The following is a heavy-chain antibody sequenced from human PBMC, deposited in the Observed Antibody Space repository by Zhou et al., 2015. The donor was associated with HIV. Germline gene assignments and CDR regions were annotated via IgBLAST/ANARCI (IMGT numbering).Heavy chain of an antibody. V-gene: IGHV1-69*06. J-gene: IGHJ5*02. CDR3: AREGTTVTTLSWFDP. D-gene: IGHD4-17*01. CDR1: GGTFSTFE. Sequence: QVHFVQSGTEVKKPGSSMKVSCKASGGTFSTFEITWVRQAPGQGLEWMGGIIPIFGTANYAQKFQGRVTITADKSTSTAYMELSSLRSEDTAVYYCAREGTTVTTLSWFDPWGQGTLVTVSS. CDR2: IIPIFGTA.